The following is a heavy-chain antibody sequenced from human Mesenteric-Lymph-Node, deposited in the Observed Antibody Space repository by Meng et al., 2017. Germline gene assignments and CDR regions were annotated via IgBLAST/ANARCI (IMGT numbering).Heavy chain of an antibody. CDR1: AFSLCTSGVG. CDR3: EHSKRAVAANAGWFDH. Sequence: QTALQEAGPTLVRPAQTFPPTSLFVAFSLCTSGVGVGWIRQPPGTAPEWLELIYWDDHKRYSQSLKSRLTITKDTSKTQVVLTMTNMDPVDTANNYCEHSKRAVAANAGWFDHWGQGTLVTVSS. D-gene: IGHD6-19*01. J-gene: IGHJ5*02. CDR2: IYWDDHK. V-gene: IGHV2-5*02.